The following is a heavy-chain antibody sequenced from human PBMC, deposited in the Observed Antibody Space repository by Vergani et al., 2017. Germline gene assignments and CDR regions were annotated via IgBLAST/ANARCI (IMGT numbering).Heavy chain of an antibody. J-gene: IGHJ3*01. CDR2: ISGNNDDV. Sequence: EVRVVETGGGLVQPGGSLRLSCAASGFTVSSNYMSWVRQAPGKGLEWVSSISGNNDDVYYADSVKGRFTISRDNAKNSLYLDMSSLRAEDTAVYYCVRDVRVSRTWGQGTLVAVSS. CDR1: GFTVSSNY. CDR3: VRDVRVSRT. V-gene: IGHV3-21*01.